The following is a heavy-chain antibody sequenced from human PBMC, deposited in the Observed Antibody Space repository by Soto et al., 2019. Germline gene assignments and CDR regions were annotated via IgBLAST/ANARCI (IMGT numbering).Heavy chain of an antibody. V-gene: IGHV1-69*04. CDR1: GGTFSSYT. Sequence: GASVKVSCKASGGTFSSYTISWVRQAPGQGLEWMGRIIPILGIANYAQKFQGRVTITADKSTSTAYMELSSLRSEDTAVYYCAREEIVATGDYYYYMDVWGKGTTVTVSS. CDR3: AREEIVATGDYYYYMDV. D-gene: IGHD5-12*01. CDR2: IIPILGIA. J-gene: IGHJ6*03.